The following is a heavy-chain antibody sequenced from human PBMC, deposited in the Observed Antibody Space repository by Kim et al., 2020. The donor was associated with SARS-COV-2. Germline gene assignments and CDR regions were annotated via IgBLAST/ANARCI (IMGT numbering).Heavy chain of an antibody. Sequence: AQKFQGRVSMTRDTSISTAYMELTRLRSDDTAVYYCARDGDRIAVAGYDYWGQGTLVTVSS. J-gene: IGHJ4*02. CDR3: ARDGDRIAVAGYDY. D-gene: IGHD6-19*01. V-gene: IGHV1-2*02.